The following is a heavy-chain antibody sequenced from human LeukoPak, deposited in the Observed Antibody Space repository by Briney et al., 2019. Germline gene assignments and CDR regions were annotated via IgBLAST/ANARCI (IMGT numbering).Heavy chain of an antibody. CDR1: GYTFNNYG. V-gene: IGHV1-18*01. CDR2: ISAYNGNT. D-gene: IGHD4-17*01. Sequence: EASVKVSCKASGYTFNNYGINWVRQAPGQGLEWMGWISAYNGNTNYAQKFQGRVTMTTDTSTSTAYMELRSLRSDDTAVYYCARVINGDYRRGDYWGLGTLVTVSS. J-gene: IGHJ4*02. CDR3: ARVINGDYRRGDY.